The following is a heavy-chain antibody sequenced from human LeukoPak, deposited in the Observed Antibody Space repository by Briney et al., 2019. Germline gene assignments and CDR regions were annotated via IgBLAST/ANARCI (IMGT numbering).Heavy chain of an antibody. CDR2: ISGSGDST. D-gene: IGHD3-16*01. J-gene: IGHJ4*02. CDR3: ARLHIGVSDY. V-gene: IGHV3-23*01. CDR1: GFTFSSYE. Sequence: PGGSLRLSCAASGFTFSSYEMNWVRQAPGKGLEWVSVISGSGDSTYYADFVKGRFTISRDNSKNTLYLQMNSLRVEDTAIYYCARLHIGVSDYWGQGTLVTVSS.